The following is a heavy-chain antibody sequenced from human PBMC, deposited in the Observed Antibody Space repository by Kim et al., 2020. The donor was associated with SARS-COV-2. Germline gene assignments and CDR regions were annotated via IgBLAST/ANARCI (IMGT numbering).Heavy chain of an antibody. D-gene: IGHD3-16*01. CDR1: GFTFRSDW. CDR2: INGDGRTT. V-gene: IGHV3-74*03. CDR3: VRALGGLDD. Sequence: GGSLRLSCAASGFTFRSDWMHWVRQPPGKGLVWVSRINGDGRTTTYTDSVRGRFTISRDNAKNTVYLQMNSLRGEDTAMYYCVRALGGLDDWGQGTLVT. J-gene: IGHJ4*02.